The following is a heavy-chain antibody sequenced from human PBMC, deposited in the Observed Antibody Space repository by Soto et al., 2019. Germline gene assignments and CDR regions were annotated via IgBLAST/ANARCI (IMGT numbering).Heavy chain of an antibody. V-gene: IGHV3-43D*04. CDR2: ISWDGGST. Sequence: PGGSLRLSCEASGFTFDDYAIHWVRQAPGKGLEWVSLISWDGGSTYYADSVKGRFTISRDNSKNSLYLQMNSLRAEDTALYYCAKDIRPLLSDYYYGMDVWGQGTTVTVSS. CDR3: AKDIRPLLSDYYYGMDV. D-gene: IGHD1-26*01. CDR1: GFTFDDYA. J-gene: IGHJ6*02.